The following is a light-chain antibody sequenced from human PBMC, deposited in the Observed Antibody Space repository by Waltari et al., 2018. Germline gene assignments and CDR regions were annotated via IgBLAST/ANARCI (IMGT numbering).Light chain of an antibody. CDR1: SSDIGAYNP. J-gene: IGLJ1*01. CDR3: SSYSTSITPYV. V-gene: IGLV2-14*03. Sequence: QSALTQPASVSGSPGRSITISCTGSSSDIGAYNPVSWYHQHPGKAPKLMIYDVSSRPSGVSNRFFGSKSGTTASLTVSGLQAEDEAVYFCSSYSTSITPYVFGAGTKVTVL. CDR2: DVS.